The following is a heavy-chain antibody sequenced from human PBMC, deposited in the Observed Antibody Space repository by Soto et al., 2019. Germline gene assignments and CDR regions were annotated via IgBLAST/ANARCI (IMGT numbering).Heavy chain of an antibody. V-gene: IGHV3-9*01. CDR1: GLTFDDSA. CDR3: ARGVYGSGTLGWFDP. J-gene: IGHJ5*02. D-gene: IGHD3-10*01. Sequence: EVQLVESGGGLVKPGRSLRLSCAASGLTFDDSAMHWVRQAPGKGLEWVSGLNWKSNSIGYADSVKGRFTISRDNAKNSLYLQMNSLRAEDTALYYCARGVYGSGTLGWFDPWGQGTLVTVSS. CDR2: LNWKSNSI.